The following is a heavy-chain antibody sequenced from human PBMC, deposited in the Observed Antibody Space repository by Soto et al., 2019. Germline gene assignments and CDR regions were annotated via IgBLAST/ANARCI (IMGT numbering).Heavy chain of an antibody. D-gene: IGHD5-18*01. CDR2: TRNKPNSYTT. J-gene: IGHJ4*02. Sequence: EVQLVESGGGLVQPGGSLRLSCAASGFTFSDHYMDWVRQAPGKGLEWVGRTRNKPNSYTTEYAASVKGRFTISRDDSKNSLYLQMNSLKTEDTAVYYCARKAYSYGYDDCWGQGTLVTVSS. CDR3: ARKAYSYGYDDC. V-gene: IGHV3-72*01. CDR1: GFTFSDHY.